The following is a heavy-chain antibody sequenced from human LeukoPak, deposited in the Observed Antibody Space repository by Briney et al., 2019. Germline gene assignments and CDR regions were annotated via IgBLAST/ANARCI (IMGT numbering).Heavy chain of an antibody. V-gene: IGHV1-69*04. J-gene: IGHJ4*02. CDR1: GYTFTSYA. Sequence: GASVKVSCKASGYTFTSYAISWVRQAPGQGLEWMGRIIPILGIANYAQRFQGRVTITADKSTSTAYMELSSLRSEDTAVYYCAREPPGVAHKGFDYWGQGTLVTVSS. CDR3: AREPPGVAHKGFDY. D-gene: IGHD2-21*01. CDR2: IIPILGIA.